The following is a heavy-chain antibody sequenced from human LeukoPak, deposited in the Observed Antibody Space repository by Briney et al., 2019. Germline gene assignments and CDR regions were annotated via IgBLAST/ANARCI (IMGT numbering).Heavy chain of an antibody. J-gene: IGHJ5*02. D-gene: IGHD1-26*01. Sequence: SETLSLTCAVYGGSFSGYYWSWIRQPSGKGLEWIGEINHSGSTNYNPSLKSRVTISVDTSKNQFSLKLTSVTAADTAVYYCARGEDFKSSRFDPWGQGTLVTVSS. CDR3: ARGEDFKSSRFDP. CDR1: GGSFSGYY. V-gene: IGHV4-34*01. CDR2: INHSGST.